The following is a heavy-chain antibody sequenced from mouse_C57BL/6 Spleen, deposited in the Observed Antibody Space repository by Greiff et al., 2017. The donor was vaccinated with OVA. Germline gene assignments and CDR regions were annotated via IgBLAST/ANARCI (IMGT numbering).Heavy chain of an antibody. CDR3: ARDTTVYFDY. CDR2: IYPGDGDT. D-gene: IGHD1-1*01. Sequence: QVQLKESGPELVKPGASVKISCKASGYAFSSSWMNWVKQRPGKGLEWIGRIYPGDGDTNYNGKFKGKATLTADKSSSTAYMQLSSLTSEDSAVYCCARDTTVYFDYWGQGTTLTVSS. CDR1: GYAFSSSW. J-gene: IGHJ2*01. V-gene: IGHV1-82*01.